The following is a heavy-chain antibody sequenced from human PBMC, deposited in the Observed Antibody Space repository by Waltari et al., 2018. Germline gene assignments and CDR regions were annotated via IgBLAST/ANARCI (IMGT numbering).Heavy chain of an antibody. Sequence: QLQLQESGPGLVKPSATLSLNCAVSGASMSSSYCWSWVRQSPQKGREWIGPDRGDGRSNYNPAFASRVTVSLDTPNHQFSLTVTSATAADTAVYYCARDRGRGLYLDTWGPGTLVTVSP. V-gene: IGHV4-4*02. J-gene: IGHJ5*02. CDR3: ARDRGRGLYLDT. D-gene: IGHD2-15*01. CDR1: GASMSSSYC. CDR2: DRGDGRS.